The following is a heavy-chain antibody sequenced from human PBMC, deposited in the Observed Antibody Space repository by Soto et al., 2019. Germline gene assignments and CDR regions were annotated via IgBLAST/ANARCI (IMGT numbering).Heavy chain of an antibody. J-gene: IGHJ6*02. CDR2: ISYDGSNK. Sequence: GGSLRLSCAASGFTFSSYGMHWVRQAPGKGLEWVAVISYDGSNKYYADSVKGRFTISRDNSKNTLYLQMNSLRAEDTAVYYCANDSKGGIATCHSYFLYGMDVWGQETTVTVSS. CDR1: GFTFSSYG. CDR3: ANDSKGGIATCHSYFLYGMDV. D-gene: IGHD2-15*01. V-gene: IGHV3-30*18.